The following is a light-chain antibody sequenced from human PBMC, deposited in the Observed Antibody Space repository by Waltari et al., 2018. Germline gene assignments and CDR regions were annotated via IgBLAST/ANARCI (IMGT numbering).Light chain of an antibody. CDR1: QRISKY. CDR3: QKYGTLPAT. V-gene: IGKV3-20*01. J-gene: IGKJ1*01. CDR2: EAT. Sequence: SCTSSQRISKYLAGYQQKPGQAPRLIIYEATIRANGIPGRFSGSGFGTDCSLTISSLEPEDVAVYYCQKYGTLPATFGQGTKVEIK.